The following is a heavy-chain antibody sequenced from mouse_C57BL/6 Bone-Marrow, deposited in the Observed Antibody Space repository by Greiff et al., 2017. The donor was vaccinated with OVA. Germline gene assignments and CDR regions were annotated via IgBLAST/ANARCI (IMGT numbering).Heavy chain of an antibody. D-gene: IGHD2-2*01. CDR2: ISSGSSTI. J-gene: IGHJ3*01. V-gene: IGHV5-17*01. CDR3: ARGNYGYDEGFAY. Sequence: EVKLVESGGGLVKPGGSLKLSCAASGFTFSDYGMHWVRQAPEKGLEWVAYISSGSSTIYYAATVKGRFTISRDNAKNTLFLQMTSLRSEDTAMYYCARGNYGYDEGFAYWGQGTLVTVSA. CDR1: GFTFSDYG.